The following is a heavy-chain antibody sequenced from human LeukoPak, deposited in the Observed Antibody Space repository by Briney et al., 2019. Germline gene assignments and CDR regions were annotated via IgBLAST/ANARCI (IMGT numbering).Heavy chain of an antibody. CDR3: TRGPLWVKERLFDP. Sequence: SETLSLTCSVYGGSFSGHYWSWIRQSPGKGLEWIGEINHSGSTNYNPSLKSRVAISVDTSKNQLSLKLRSVTAADTAVYYCTRGPLWVKERLFDPWGQGTLVTVSS. V-gene: IGHV4-34*01. CDR1: GGSFSGHY. D-gene: IGHD3-16*01. CDR2: INHSGST. J-gene: IGHJ5*02.